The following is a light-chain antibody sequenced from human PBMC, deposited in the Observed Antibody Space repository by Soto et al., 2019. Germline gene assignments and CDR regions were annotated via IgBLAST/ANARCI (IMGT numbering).Light chain of an antibody. CDR3: QQHHSLPLT. J-gene: IGKJ3*01. V-gene: IGKV1-33*01. CDR2: ETP. CDR1: QDIGNY. Sequence: DIQMTQSPSSLSASVGDRVTITCQASQDIGNYLNWYQQKQGKAPKLLIYETPNMEIGVPSRFSGSGSGTDFSFSISSLQPEYIATYYCQQHHSLPLTFGPGTKVDIK.